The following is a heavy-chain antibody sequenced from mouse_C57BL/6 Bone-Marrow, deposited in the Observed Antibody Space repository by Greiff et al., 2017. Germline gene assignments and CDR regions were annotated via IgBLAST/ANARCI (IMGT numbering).Heavy chain of an antibody. CDR1: GYTFTSYW. CDR3: ARSGRPY. J-gene: IGHJ4*01. D-gene: IGHD1-1*01. Sequence: QVQLQQPGAELVKPGASVKLSCKASGYTFTSYWMQWVKQRPGQGLEWIGEIDPSDSYTNYNQKFKGKATLTVDTSSSTAYMQLSSLTSEDSAVNYCARSGRPYWGQGTSVTVSS. V-gene: IGHV1-50*01. CDR2: IDPSDSYT.